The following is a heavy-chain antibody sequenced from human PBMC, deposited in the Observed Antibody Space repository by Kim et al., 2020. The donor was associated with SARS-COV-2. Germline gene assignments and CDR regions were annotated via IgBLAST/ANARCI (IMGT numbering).Heavy chain of an antibody. CDR3: AKIFLGGY. Sequence: GSTYYADSVKGRFTISRDNSKNPLYLQMNSLRAEDTAVYYCAKIFLGGYWGQGTLVTVSS. D-gene: IGHD3-3*01. V-gene: IGHV3-23*01. CDR2: GST. J-gene: IGHJ4*02.